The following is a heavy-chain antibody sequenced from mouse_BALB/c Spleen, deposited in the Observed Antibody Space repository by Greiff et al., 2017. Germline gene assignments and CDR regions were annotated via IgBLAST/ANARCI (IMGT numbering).Heavy chain of an antibody. CDR1: GYTFTSYW. V-gene: IGHV1-7*01. CDR2: INPSTGYT. J-gene: IGHJ4*01. Sequence: VQRVESGAELAKPGASVKMSCKASGYTFTSYWMHWVKQRPGQGLEWIGYINPSTGYTEYNQKFKDKATLTADKSSSTAYMQLSSLTSEDSAVYYCAREASTNYYAMDYWGQGTSVTVSS. D-gene: IGHD6-1*01. CDR3: AREASTNYYAMDY.